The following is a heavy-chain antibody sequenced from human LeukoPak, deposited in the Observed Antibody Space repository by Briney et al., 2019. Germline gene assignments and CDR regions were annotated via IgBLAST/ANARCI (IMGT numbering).Heavy chain of an antibody. CDR2: IFYSGTT. Sequence: SETLSLTCTVSGGSIIDSSCYWAWIRQPPGKGLEWIGSIFYSGTTYYNSSLKSRVIMSVDTSKNQFFLRLTSVTAADTAVYYCASSGDYYEQCFDYWGQGTLVTVSS. CDR1: GGSIIDSSCY. D-gene: IGHD3-22*01. CDR3: ASSGDYYEQCFDY. V-gene: IGHV4-39*01. J-gene: IGHJ4*02.